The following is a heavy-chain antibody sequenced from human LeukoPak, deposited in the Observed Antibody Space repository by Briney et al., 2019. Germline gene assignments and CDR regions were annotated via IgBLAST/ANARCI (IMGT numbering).Heavy chain of an antibody. CDR1: GYTFTSYY. CDR3: ARVRYYDYVWGSSPLDY. Sequence: ASVKVPCKASGYTFTSYYMHWVRQAPGQGLEWMGIINPSGGSTSYAQKFQGRVTMTRDTSTSTVYMELSSLRSEDTAVYYCARVRYYDYVWGSSPLDYWGQGTLVTVSS. V-gene: IGHV1-46*01. J-gene: IGHJ4*02. CDR2: INPSGGST. D-gene: IGHD3-16*01.